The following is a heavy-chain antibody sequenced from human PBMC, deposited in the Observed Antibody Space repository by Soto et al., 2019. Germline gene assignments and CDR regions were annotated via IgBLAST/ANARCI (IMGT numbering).Heavy chain of an antibody. J-gene: IGHJ4*02. V-gene: IGHV1-18*01. CDR2: ISAYNGNT. CDR3: ARVRLFLEWLLREFDY. Sequence: DSVKVSFKASGYTFTSYGISWVRQAPGQGLEWMGWISAYNGNTNYAQKLKGRVTMTTDTSTSTAYMELRSLRSDDTAVYYCARVRLFLEWLLREFDYWGKGTPGTVP. CDR1: GYTFTSYG. D-gene: IGHD3-3*01.